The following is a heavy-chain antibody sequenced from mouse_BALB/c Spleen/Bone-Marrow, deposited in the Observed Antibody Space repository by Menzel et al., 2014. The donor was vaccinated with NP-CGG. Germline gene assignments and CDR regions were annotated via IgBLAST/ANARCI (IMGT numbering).Heavy chain of an antibody. CDR3: ARSPWFAY. J-gene: IGHJ3*01. Sequence: EVKLVESGGGLVQPGGSRKLSCAASGFTFSSFGMHWVRQAPEKGLEWVAYISSGSSTIYYADTVKGRFTTSRDNPKSTLFLQMTSLRSEDTAMYYCARSPWFAYWGQGTLVTVSA. CDR2: ISSGSSTI. V-gene: IGHV5-17*02. CDR1: GFTFSSFG.